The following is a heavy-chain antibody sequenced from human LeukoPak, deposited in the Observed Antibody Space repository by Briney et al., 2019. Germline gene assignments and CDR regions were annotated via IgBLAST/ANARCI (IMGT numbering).Heavy chain of an antibody. D-gene: IGHD3-10*02. J-gene: IGHJ6*04. CDR3: AELGITMIGGV. CDR2: ISGSGGST. V-gene: IGHV3-23*01. Sequence: PGGSLRLSCAASGFTFYNYGMTWVRQAPGKGLEWVSDISGSGGSTYYANSVKGRFTISRDNAKNSLYLQMNSLRAEDTAVYYCAELGITMIGGVWGKGTTVTISS. CDR1: GFTFYNYG.